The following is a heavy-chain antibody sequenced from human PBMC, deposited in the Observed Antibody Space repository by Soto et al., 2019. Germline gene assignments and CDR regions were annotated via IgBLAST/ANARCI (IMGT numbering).Heavy chain of an antibody. CDR1: GGSISSSY. J-gene: IGHJ4*02. Sequence: SETLSLTCSVSGGSISSSYWSWIRQSPGKGLEWLGYVYYTGSTNYSPSLRSRVSISVDTSKNEFSLRLSSVTAADTAVYFCARSVAVPGAHIDYWGQGTQVTVSS. D-gene: IGHD6-19*01. CDR2: VYYTGST. CDR3: ARSVAVPGAHIDY. V-gene: IGHV4-59*01.